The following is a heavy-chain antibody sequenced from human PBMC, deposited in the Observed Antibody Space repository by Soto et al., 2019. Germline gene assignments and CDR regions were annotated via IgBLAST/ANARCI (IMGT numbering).Heavy chain of an antibody. CDR1: GFTFKDYG. J-gene: IGHJ4*02. D-gene: IGHD2-21*01. CDR3: AKVWWLSRSIDY. V-gene: IGHV3-23*01. Sequence: EVQLLESGGGLVQPGGSLRLSCVASGFTFKDYGMSWVRQAPGKGLEWVSLISNSGNTHYADSVKGRFNISRDDSKNTVYLQMNRLRVDDTAVYYCAKVWWLSRSIDYWGQGTLATVSS. CDR2: ISNSGNT.